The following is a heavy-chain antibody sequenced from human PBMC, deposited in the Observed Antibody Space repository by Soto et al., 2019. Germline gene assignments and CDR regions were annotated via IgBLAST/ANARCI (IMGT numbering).Heavy chain of an antibody. Sequence: QVHLVQSGAEVKKPGASVKVSCKASGYTFTSCVISWVRQAPGQGLEWMGLINTYNGYTKYPQNFQGRVTMTTDTSTGIVYMELRSLTSDDTAVYYCARDLTKGLDVWGQGTTVTVSS. CDR1: GYTFTSCV. D-gene: IGHD4-4*01. V-gene: IGHV1-18*01. CDR3: ARDLTKGLDV. CDR2: INTYNGYT. J-gene: IGHJ6*02.